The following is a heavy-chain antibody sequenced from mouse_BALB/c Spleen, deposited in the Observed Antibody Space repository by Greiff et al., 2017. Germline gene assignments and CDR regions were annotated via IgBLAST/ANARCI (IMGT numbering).Heavy chain of an antibody. CDR2: IYPGGGYT. CDR3: ARGLRYYAMDY. V-gene: IGHV1-63*02. D-gene: IGHD2-4*01. J-gene: IGHJ4*01. Sequence: QVHVKQSGAELVRPGTSVKISCKASGYTFTNYWLGWVKQRPGHGLEWIGDIYPGGGYTNYNEKFKGKATLTADTSSSTAYMQLSSLTSEDSAVYFCARGLRYYAMDYWGQGTSVTVSS. CDR1: GYTFTNYW.